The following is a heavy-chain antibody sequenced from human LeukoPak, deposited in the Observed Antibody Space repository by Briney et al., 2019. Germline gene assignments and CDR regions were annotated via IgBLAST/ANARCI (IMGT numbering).Heavy chain of an antibody. Sequence: PSETLSLTCTVSGGSISRSSYYWGWIRQPPGKGLEWIVSMYYSGSTYYNPSLKSRVTIAVDTSKKQFSLKLSSVTAADTAIYYCARDAEYGADAFDIWGQGTMVTVSS. CDR1: GGSISRSSYY. CDR3: ARDAEYGADAFDI. V-gene: IGHV4-39*07. J-gene: IGHJ3*02. D-gene: IGHD1-14*01. CDR2: MYYSGST.